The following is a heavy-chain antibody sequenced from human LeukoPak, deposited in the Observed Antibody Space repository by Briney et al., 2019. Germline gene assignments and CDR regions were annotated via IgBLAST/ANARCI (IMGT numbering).Heavy chain of an antibody. CDR2: INPNSGGT. V-gene: IGHV1-2*02. CDR3: ASEKTSLDY. J-gene: IGHJ4*02. CDR1: GYAFTSYY. Sequence: GASVKVSCKASGYAFTSYYMHWVRQAPGQGLEWMGWINPNSGGTNYAQKFQGRVTMTRNTSISTAYMELSSLRSEDTAVYYCASEKTSLDYWGQGTLVTVSS.